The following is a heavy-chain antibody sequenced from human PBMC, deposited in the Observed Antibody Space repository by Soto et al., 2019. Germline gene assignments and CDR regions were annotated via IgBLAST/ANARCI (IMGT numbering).Heavy chain of an antibody. D-gene: IGHD2-21*02. V-gene: IGHV1-3*01. CDR3: ARSIVVVTAADY. CDR1: GCTFTSYA. Sequence: ASVKVSCKASGCTFTSYAMHWVRQAPGQRLEWMGWINAGNGNTKYSQKFQGRVTITRDTSASTAYMELSSLRSEDTAVYYCARSIVVVTAADYWGQGTLVTVS. J-gene: IGHJ4*02. CDR2: INAGNGNT.